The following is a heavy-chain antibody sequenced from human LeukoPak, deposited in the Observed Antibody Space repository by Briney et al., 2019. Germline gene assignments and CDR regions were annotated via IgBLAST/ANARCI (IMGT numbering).Heavy chain of an antibody. CDR1: GGSIRSYY. CDR3: AREGIFGVVRGFDY. CDR2: IYTSGST. D-gene: IGHD3-3*01. Sequence: PSETLSLTCTVSGGSIRSYYWSWIRQPAGGGLQWIGRIYTSGSTNYNPSLKSRVTISVDTSKNQFSLKLSSVTAADTAVYYCAREGIFGVVRGFDYWGQGTLVTVSS. V-gene: IGHV4-4*07. J-gene: IGHJ4*02.